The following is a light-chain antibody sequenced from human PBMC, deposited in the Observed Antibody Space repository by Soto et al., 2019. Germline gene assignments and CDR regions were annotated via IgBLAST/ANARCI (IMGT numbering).Light chain of an antibody. V-gene: IGLV2-14*01. CDR2: EVS. CDR3: GSYTTSPTHCI. J-gene: IGLJ2*01. Sequence: QSALTQPASVSGSPGQSITISCTGTSSDVGRYNYVSWFQQHPGNAPKLMIFEVSNRPSGVSTRFAASKSGNTASLTISGLQAEDEAVYYCGSYTTSPTHCIFGGGTKLTVL. CDR1: SSDVGRYNY.